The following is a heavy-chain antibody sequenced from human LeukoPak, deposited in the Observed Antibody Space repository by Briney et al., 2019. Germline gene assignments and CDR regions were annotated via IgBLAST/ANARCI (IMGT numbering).Heavy chain of an antibody. V-gene: IGHV4-30-4*01. Sequence: PSQTLSLTCTVSGASISSNNFYWSWIRQPPGKGLERIGYIYYNGSTYYNASLKSRITMSLDTSRNQFSLDLSSVTAADTAMYFCASGQRKFDWIPYFDDWGQGTLVTVSS. CDR3: ASGQRKFDWIPYFDD. D-gene: IGHD3-9*01. CDR1: GASISSNNFY. J-gene: IGHJ4*02. CDR2: IYYNGST.